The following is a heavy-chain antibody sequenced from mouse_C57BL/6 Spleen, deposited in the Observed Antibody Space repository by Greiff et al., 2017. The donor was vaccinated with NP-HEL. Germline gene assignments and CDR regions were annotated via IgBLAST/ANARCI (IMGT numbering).Heavy chain of an antibody. CDR2: ISDGGSYT. D-gene: IGHD2-5*01. CDR3: ARDQDDSNSCAY. Sequence: EVHLVESGGGLVKPGGSLKLSCAASGFTFSSYAMSWVRQTPEKRLEWVATISDGGSYTYYPDNVKGRFTISRDNAKNNLYLQMRHLKSEDTAMYYCARDQDDSNSCAYWGKGTLVTVSA. V-gene: IGHV5-4*01. J-gene: IGHJ3*01. CDR1: GFTFSSYA.